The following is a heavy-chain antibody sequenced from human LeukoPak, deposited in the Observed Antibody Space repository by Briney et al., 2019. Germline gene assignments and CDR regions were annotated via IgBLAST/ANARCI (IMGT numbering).Heavy chain of an antibody. CDR2: IYYSGST. J-gene: IGHJ5*02. CDR1: GGSISSDY. D-gene: IGHD3-10*01. Sequence: SETLSLTCTVSGGSISSDYWSWIRQPPGKGLEWIGYIYYSGSTNYNPSLKSRVTISVDTSKYQFSLKLSSVTAADTAVYYCARVGYYYGSGSVDPCGQGTLVTVSS. V-gene: IGHV4-59*01. CDR3: ARVGYYYGSGSVDP.